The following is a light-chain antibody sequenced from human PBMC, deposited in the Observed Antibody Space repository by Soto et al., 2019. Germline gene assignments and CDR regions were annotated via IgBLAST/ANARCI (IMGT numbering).Light chain of an antibody. CDR3: GTWDSTLSAGV. CDR2: DNN. J-gene: IGLJ2*01. V-gene: IGLV1-51*01. Sequence: QSALTQPPSVSAAPGQRVTISCSGGSSNIGKYYVSWYQQLPGTAPKLLIYDNNKRPSGIPDRFSGSKSDTSATLGITGLQTGDEADYYCGTWDSTLSAGVFGGGTQLTVL. CDR1: SSNIGKYY.